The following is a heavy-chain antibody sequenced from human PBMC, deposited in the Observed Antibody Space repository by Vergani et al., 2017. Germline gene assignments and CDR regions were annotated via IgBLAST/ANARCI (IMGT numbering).Heavy chain of an antibody. J-gene: IGHJ4*02. D-gene: IGHD3-3*01. CDR3: AKDIQSYRLWYDYDFGSGDY. Sequence: EVQLLESRGGLVQPGGSLRQEGGAGGFPFSREGMSWVRQGPGKGREGGGGISGSGGRTYYADSVKGRFTISRDNSKNTLYLQMNSLRADDTAVYYCAKDIQSYRLWYDYDFGSGDYWGQGTLVTVSS. V-gene: IGHV3-23*01. CDR2: ISGSGGRT. CDR1: GFPFSREG.